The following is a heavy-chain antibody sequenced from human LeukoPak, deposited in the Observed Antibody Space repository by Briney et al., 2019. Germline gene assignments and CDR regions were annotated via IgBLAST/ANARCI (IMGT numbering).Heavy chain of an antibody. Sequence: GGSLRLSCAASGFTFSNYAMSWVRQAPGKGLEWVGRIKSKTDGGTTDYAAPVKGRFTISRGDSKNTLYLQMNSLRAEDTAVYYCARELISTTWRGNRSYFDLWGRDTLVTVSS. CDR1: GFTFSNYA. D-gene: IGHD1-1*01. CDR2: IKSKTDGGTT. J-gene: IGHJ2*01. CDR3: ARELISTTWRGNRSYFDL. V-gene: IGHV3-15*01.